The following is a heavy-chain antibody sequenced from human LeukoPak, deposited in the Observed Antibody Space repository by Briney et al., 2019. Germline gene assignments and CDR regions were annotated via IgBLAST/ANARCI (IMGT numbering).Heavy chain of an antibody. Sequence: GGSLRLSCAASGFTFSSYVMSWVRQAPGKGLEWVSAISGSGGSTYYADSVKGRFTISRDNSKNTLYLQMNSLRAEDTAVYYCAKDFDYYDLLSAFDIWGQGTMVTVSS. J-gene: IGHJ3*02. CDR1: GFTFSSYV. D-gene: IGHD3-22*01. CDR3: AKDFDYYDLLSAFDI. CDR2: ISGSGGST. V-gene: IGHV3-23*01.